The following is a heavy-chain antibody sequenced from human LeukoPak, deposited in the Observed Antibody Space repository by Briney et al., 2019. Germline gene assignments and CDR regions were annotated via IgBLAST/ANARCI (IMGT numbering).Heavy chain of an antibody. J-gene: IGHJ4*02. V-gene: IGHV4-59*01. CDR1: GGSLSTYY. D-gene: IGHD3-22*01. CDR3: ARDRSSGPIDYYFDY. Sequence: PSETLSLTCTVSGGSLSTYYWSWIRQPPGKGLEWIGYIHYSGRTNYNPSLKSRVTISVDTSNNQFSLNLNSVTAADSAVYYCARDRSSGPIDYYFDYWGQGTLVTVSS. CDR2: IHYSGRT.